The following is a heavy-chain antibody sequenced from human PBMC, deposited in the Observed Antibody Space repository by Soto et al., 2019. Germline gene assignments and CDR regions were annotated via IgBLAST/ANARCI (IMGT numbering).Heavy chain of an antibody. J-gene: IGHJ4*02. CDR1: GFTFSSYG. V-gene: IGHV3-33*01. CDR3: ARDGQYSSGWYSY. CDR2: IWYDGSNK. D-gene: IGHD6-19*01. Sequence: QVQLVESGGGVVQPGRSLRLSCAASGFTFSSYGMHWVRQAPGKGLEWVAVIWYDGSNKYYADSVKGRFTISRDNSKNTLYLQMKSLRAEDTAVYYCARDGQYSSGWYSYWGQGTLVTVSS.